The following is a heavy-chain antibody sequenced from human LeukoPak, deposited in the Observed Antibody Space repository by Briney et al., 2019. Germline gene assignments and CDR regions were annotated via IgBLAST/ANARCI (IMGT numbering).Heavy chain of an antibody. D-gene: IGHD3-16*01. CDR1: GFTFSTYS. CDR3: ARGGGLDV. CDR2: VSCGSSSI. J-gene: IGHJ6*02. Sequence: PGGSLRLSCAASGFTFSTYSMNWVRQAPGKGLEWVSYVSCGSSSIYYADSVKGRFTISRDNAKNSLYLQMSNLRAEDTAVYFCARGGGLDVWGQGATVTVSS. V-gene: IGHV3-48*01.